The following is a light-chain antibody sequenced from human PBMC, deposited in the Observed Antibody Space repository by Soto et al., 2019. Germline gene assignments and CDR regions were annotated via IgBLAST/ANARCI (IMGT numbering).Light chain of an antibody. CDR3: SSYTTSNTWV. CDR1: SSDIGTYNY. J-gene: IGLJ3*02. V-gene: IGLV2-14*01. CDR2: EVN. Sequence: ALTQPASVSASPGQSITISCTGTSSDIGTYNYVSWYQQHPGKAPKLMIFEVNNRPSWVSNRFSGSKSGNTASLTVSGLQAEDEADYYCSSYTTSNTWVFGGGTKLTVL.